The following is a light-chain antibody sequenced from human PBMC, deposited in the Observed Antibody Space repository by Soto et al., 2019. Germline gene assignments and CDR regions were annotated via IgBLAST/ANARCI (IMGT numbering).Light chain of an antibody. CDR3: SSYTRSSTLVV. CDR1: SSDVGGYNY. CDR2: EVS. V-gene: IGLV2-14*01. J-gene: IGLJ2*01. Sequence: QPVLTQPASVSGSPGQSITISCTGTSSDVGGYNYVSWYQEHPGKAPKLMIYEVSNRPSGVSNRFSGSKSGNTASLTISGLQAEDEADYYCSSYTRSSTLVVFGGGTKVTVL.